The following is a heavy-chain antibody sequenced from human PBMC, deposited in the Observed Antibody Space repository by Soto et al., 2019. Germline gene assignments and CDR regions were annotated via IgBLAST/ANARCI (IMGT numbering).Heavy chain of an antibody. CDR1: WFSFSSYA. CDR2: ISHSGGST. J-gene: IGHJ4*02. CDR3: AKEYCGAACAIDF. Sequence: GGSLRLSCAASWFSFSSYAMRCVRQAPGKGLEWVSSISHSGGSTNYADSVMGRFTVAIDRSKYTLYLHMITLRAMDTAVYYCAKEYCGAACAIDFWGQGALVTVSS. D-gene: IGHD2-21*01. V-gene: IGHV3-23*01.